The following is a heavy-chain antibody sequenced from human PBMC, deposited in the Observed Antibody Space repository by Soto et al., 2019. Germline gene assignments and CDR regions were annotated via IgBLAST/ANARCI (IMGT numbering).Heavy chain of an antibody. J-gene: IGHJ4*02. V-gene: IGHV3-21*01. CDR1: GXNFGGFS. CDR3: ARDLYHCSSWNMRCYRCFDF. Sequence: GSLRLTCAASGXNFGGFSMNWVRQAPGEGLEWISSIIDSSSHTYYADSVSGRFTISRNNAYNSVYLKMNSLRAEDKALYFCARDLYHCSSWNMRCYRCFDFWGQGTLSTVSS. CDR2: IIDSSSHT. D-gene: IGHD2-2*01.